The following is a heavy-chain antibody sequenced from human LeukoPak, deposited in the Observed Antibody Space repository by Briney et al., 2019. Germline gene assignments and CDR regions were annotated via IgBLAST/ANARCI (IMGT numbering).Heavy chain of an antibody. D-gene: IGHD2-2*01. Sequence: ASVKVSCKASGYTFTSYGISWVRQAPGQGLEWMGWISAYNGNTNYAQKLQGRVTTTTDTSTSTAYMELRSLRSDDTAVYYCARASPGDIVVVPAASGFSGFDYWGQGTLVTVSS. V-gene: IGHV1-18*01. CDR1: GYTFTSYG. CDR3: ARASPGDIVVVPAASGFSGFDY. J-gene: IGHJ4*02. CDR2: ISAYNGNT.